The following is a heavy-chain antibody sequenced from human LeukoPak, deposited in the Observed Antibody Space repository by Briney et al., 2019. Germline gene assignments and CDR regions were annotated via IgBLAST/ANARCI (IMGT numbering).Heavy chain of an antibody. J-gene: IGHJ5*02. CDR2: VHAAGTT. Sequence: PSETLSLTCSDSGGSISNFFWHWIRQPAGKGLEWIGRVHAAGTTHYNPSLIGRVTTSLDTSTSQFSLRLKSATAADTAVYYCARHRDFHGSGTCTKMGWFDPWGQGTLVIVSS. D-gene: IGHD3-10*01. V-gene: IGHV4-4*07. CDR3: ARHRDFHGSGTCTKMGWFDP. CDR1: GGSISNFF.